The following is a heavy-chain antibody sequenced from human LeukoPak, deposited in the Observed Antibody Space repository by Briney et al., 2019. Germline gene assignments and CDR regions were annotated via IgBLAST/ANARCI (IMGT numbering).Heavy chain of an antibody. CDR2: INHSGST. CDR1: GGSFSGYY. J-gene: IGHJ4*02. D-gene: IGHD1-20*01. V-gene: IGHV4-34*01. Sequence: SETLSLTCAVYGGSFSGYYWSWIRQPPGKGLEWIGEINHSGSTNYNPSLKSRVTISVDTSKNQFSLKLSSVTAADTAVYYCGRGGWGITGNPFDYWGQGTLVTVSS. CDR3: GRGGWGITGNPFDY.